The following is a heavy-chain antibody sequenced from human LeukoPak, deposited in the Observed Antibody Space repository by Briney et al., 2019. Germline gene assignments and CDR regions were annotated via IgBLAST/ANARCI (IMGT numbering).Heavy chain of an antibody. CDR2: ISGSGGST. Sequence: GGSLRLSCAASGFTFSSYAMSWVRQAPGKGLEWVSAISGSGGSTYYADSVKGRFTISRDNSKNTLYLQMNSLRAEDTAVYYCAKDRITLRYFDWCFDYWGQGTLVTVSS. V-gene: IGHV3-23*01. CDR3: AKDRITLRYFDWCFDY. D-gene: IGHD3-9*01. J-gene: IGHJ4*02. CDR1: GFTFSSYA.